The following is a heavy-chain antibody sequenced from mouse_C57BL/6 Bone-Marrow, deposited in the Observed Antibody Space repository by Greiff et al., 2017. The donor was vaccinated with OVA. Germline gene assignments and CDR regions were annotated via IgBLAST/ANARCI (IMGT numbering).Heavy chain of an antibody. CDR1: GYTFTSYW. D-gene: IGHD1-1*01. CDR2: IYPGSGST. CDR3: ARGGGITTVVAPFDY. V-gene: IGHV1-55*01. Sequence: VQLQQPGAELVKPGASVKMSCKASGYTFTSYWITWVKQRPGQGLEWIGDIYPGSGSTNYNEKFKSKATLTVDTSSSTAYMQLSSLTSEDSAVYYCARGGGITTVVAPFDYWGQGTTLTVSS. J-gene: IGHJ2*01.